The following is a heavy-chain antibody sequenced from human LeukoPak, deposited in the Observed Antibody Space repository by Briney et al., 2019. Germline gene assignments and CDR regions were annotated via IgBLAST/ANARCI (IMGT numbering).Heavy chain of an antibody. CDR2: IKSKTDGGTT. V-gene: IGHV3-15*01. J-gene: IGHJ3*02. CDR3: TTVLAWYYDFWSGRGNDAFDI. D-gene: IGHD3-3*01. CDR1: GFTFSNAW. Sequence: GGSLRLSCAASGFTFSNAWMSWVRQAPGKGLEWVGRIKSKTDGGTTDYAAPVKGRFTISRDDSKNTLYLQMNSLKTEDTAVYYCTTVLAWYYDFWSGRGNDAFDIWGQGTMVTVSS.